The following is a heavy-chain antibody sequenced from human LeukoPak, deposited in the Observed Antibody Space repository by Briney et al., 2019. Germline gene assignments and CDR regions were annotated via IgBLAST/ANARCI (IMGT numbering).Heavy chain of an antibody. D-gene: IGHD2-21*01. Sequence: GGSLRLSCAASGFTFNIYSMNWVRQAPGKGLEWVSSIGGSSTSIYYADSVKGRFTISRDNAKNSLYLQMNNLRAEDTAVYYCAREIGGAQGEAFDIWGQGTMVTVSS. CDR1: GFTFNIYS. CDR3: AREIGGAQGEAFDI. V-gene: IGHV3-21*01. J-gene: IGHJ3*02. CDR2: IGGSSTSI.